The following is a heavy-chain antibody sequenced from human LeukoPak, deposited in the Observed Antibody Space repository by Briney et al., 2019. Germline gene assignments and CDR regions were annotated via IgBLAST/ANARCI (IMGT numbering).Heavy chain of an antibody. CDR3: AKVMGVFGVPKGAYYFDY. Sequence: GGSLRLSCAASGFTFSSYAMSWVRQAPGKGLEWVSAISGSGGSTYYADSVKGLFTISRDNSKNTLYLQMNSLRAEDTAVYYCAKVMGVFGVPKGAYYFDYWGQGTLVTVSS. CDR2: ISGSGGST. J-gene: IGHJ4*02. D-gene: IGHD3-3*01. CDR1: GFTFSSYA. V-gene: IGHV3-23*01.